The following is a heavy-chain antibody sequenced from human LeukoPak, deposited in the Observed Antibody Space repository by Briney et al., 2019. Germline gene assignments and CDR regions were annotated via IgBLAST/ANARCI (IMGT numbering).Heavy chain of an antibody. CDR2: INPNSGGT. J-gene: IGHJ3*02. Sequence: GASVKVSCKASGYTFTGYYMHWVRQAPGQGLEWMGLINPNSGGTNYAQKFQGRVTMTRDTSISTAYMELSRLRCDDTAVCYCQRGGYYYDSSGYYHNDAFDIWGQGTMVTVSS. CDR3: QRGGYYYDSSGYYHNDAFDI. D-gene: IGHD3-22*01. V-gene: IGHV1-2*02. CDR1: GYTFTGYY.